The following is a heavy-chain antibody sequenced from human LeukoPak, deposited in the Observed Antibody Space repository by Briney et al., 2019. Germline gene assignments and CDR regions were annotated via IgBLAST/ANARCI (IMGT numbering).Heavy chain of an antibody. Sequence: SETLSLTCTVSGDSISSYHWTWIRQPPGRGLEWIGYVYYSGSTNYNPSLKSRVTISLDTSNNQFSLKLSSVTASDTAIYYCATYTRHCSGGTCYSIDYWGQGTLVTVSS. CDR2: VYYSGST. D-gene: IGHD2-15*01. V-gene: IGHV4-59*08. CDR1: GDSISSYH. J-gene: IGHJ4*02. CDR3: ATYTRHCSGGTCYSIDY.